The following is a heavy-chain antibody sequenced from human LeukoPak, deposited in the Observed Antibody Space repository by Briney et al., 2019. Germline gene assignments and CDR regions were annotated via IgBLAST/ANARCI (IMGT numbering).Heavy chain of an antibody. D-gene: IGHD5-12*01. J-gene: IGHJ5*02. V-gene: IGHV4-59*01. CDR2: IYHTGDT. CDR1: GASMRSYF. Sequence: SETLSLTCTVSGASMRSYFWNWIRQPPGKGLEWVGQIYHTGDTDYSPSLKSRLTISVDTSKSHFSLKLNSVTAADTAVYYCAGLRAYDAGFDPWGQGALVTVSS. CDR3: AGLRAYDAGFDP.